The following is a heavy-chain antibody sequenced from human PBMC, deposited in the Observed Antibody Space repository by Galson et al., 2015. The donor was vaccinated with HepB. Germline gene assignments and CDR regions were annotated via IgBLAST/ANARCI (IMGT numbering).Heavy chain of an antibody. D-gene: IGHD1-20*01. CDR1: GYTFTGYY. CDR2: ISPHSGGA. Sequence: SVKVSCKASGYTFTGYYIHWVRQAPGQGLEWMGWISPHSGGANFAHNFQGRVTMTRDTSISTSYMELSRLRSDDTAVYYCAKDAGAVGITGTSFDLWGQGTLVTVS. V-gene: IGHV1-2*02. J-gene: IGHJ4*02. CDR3: AKDAGAVGITGTSFDL.